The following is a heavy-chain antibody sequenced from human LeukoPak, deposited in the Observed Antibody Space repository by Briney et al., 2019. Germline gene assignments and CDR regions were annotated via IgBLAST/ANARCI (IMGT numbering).Heavy chain of an antibody. CDR1: GYSSTSYW. V-gene: IGHV5-51*01. J-gene: IGHJ5*02. CDR2: IYPGDSDT. D-gene: IGHD6-13*01. Sequence: GESLKISCKGSGYSSTSYWIGWVRQMPGKGLEWIGIIYPGDSDTRYSPSFQGQVTISADKSISTAYLQWSSLKASDTAMYYCARQILYSSSWYYWFDPWGQGTLVTVSS. CDR3: ARQILYSSSWYYWFDP.